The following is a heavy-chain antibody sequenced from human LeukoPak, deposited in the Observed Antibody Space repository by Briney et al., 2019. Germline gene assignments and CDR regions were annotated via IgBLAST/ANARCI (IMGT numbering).Heavy chain of an antibody. CDR2: MNPNRGNT. V-gene: IGHV1-8*01. CDR3: ARGVKTLSSYDFWSGNDNELDY. CDR1: GYTFTSYD. J-gene: IGHJ4*02. Sequence: ASVKVSCKASGYTFTSYDINWVRQATGQGREWMGWMNPNRGNTGYAQKFQGRVTMTRNTSISTAYMELSSLRSEDTAVYYCARGVKTLSSYDFWSGNDNELDYWGQGTLVTVSS. D-gene: IGHD3-3*01.